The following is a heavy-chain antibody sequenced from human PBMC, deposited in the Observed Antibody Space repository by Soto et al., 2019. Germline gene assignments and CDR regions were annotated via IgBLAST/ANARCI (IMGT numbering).Heavy chain of an antibody. V-gene: IGHV3-7*05. D-gene: IGHD6-6*01. CDR1: GFTFNAYW. CDR3: VRDRTEYGSYGSSYYDVFDI. CDR2: INRDGTEK. Sequence: EVQLVESGGGLVQPGGSLRLSCAASGFTFNAYWMTWVRQAPGKGLEWVANINRDGTEKNYVDSVKGRFTVSRDNANYSLHLPMYSLRAEDTAVYYCVRDRTEYGSYGSSYYDVFDIWGQGTKVTVSS. J-gene: IGHJ3*02.